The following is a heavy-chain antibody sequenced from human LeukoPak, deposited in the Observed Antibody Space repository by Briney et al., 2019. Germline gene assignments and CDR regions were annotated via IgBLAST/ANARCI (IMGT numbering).Heavy chain of an antibody. CDR3: ARRPYYDVLTGHLLAGWYFDL. V-gene: IGHV3-48*01. CDR1: GFTFSSYS. J-gene: IGHJ2*01. D-gene: IGHD3-9*01. CDR2: ISSSSSTI. Sequence: GGSLRLSCAASGFTFSSYSMNWVRQAPGKGLEWVSYISSSSSTIYYADSVKGRFTISRDNAKNSLYLQMNSLRAADTAVYYCARRPYYDVLTGHLLAGWYFDLWGRGSLLTVSS.